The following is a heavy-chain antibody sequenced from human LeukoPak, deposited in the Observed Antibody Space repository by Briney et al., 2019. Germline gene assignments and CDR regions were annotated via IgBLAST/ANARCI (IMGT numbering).Heavy chain of an antibody. CDR3: ARGPLHCSSTSCRGDYFDY. D-gene: IGHD2-2*01. J-gene: IGHJ4*02. CDR1: GFTFSSYG. CDR2: IWYDGSNK. V-gene: IGHV3-33*01. Sequence: GRSLRLSCAASGFTFSSYGMHWVRQAPGKGLEWVAVIWYDGSNKYYADSVKGRFTISRDNSKNTLYLQMNSLRAEGTAVYYCARGPLHCSSTSCRGDYFDYWGQGTLVTVSS.